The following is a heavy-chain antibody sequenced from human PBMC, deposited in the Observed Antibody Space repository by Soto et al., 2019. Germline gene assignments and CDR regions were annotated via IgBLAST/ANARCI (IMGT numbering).Heavy chain of an antibody. D-gene: IGHD3-22*01. Sequence: SETLSLTCTVSGGSISSYYWSWIRQPPGKGLEWIGYIFYSGGTNYNPSLKRRVTISVDTSKNQFYLKLSSVTAADTAVYYCARESRAYDSSGYYYVGYFDYWGQGALVTVSS. J-gene: IGHJ4*02. V-gene: IGHV4-59*01. CDR2: IFYSGGT. CDR1: GGSISSYY. CDR3: ARESRAYDSSGYYYVGYFDY.